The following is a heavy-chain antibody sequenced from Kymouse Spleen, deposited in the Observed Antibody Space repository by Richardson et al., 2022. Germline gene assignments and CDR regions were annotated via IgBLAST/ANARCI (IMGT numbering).Heavy chain of an antibody. D-gene: IGHD3-10*01. CDR3: AGDYYGSGSYLY. CDR2: INHSGST. V-gene: IGHV4-34*01. CDR1: GGSFSGYY. J-gene: IGHJ4*02. Sequence: QVQLQQWGAGLLKPSETLSLTCAVYGGSFSGYYWSWIRQPPGKGLEWIGEINHSGSTNYNPSLKSRVTISVDTSKNQFSLKLSSVTAADTAVYYCAGDYYGSGSYLYWGQGTLVTVSS.